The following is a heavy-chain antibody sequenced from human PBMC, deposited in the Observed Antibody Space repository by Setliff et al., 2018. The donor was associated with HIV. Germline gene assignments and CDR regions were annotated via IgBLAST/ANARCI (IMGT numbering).Heavy chain of an antibody. CDR2: ISGYNDNT. CDR3: ARIRAAALLNAFDI. V-gene: IGHV1-18*01. J-gene: IGHJ3*02. CDR1: GYTFRNFA. Sequence: ASVMVSCKASGYTFRNFAISWVRQAPGQGLEWMGWISGYNDNTNYAQKFQGRVTMTTDTTSSTSYMELRSLTSADTAMYYCARIRAAALLNAFDIWGQGTMVTVPS. D-gene: IGHD6-13*01.